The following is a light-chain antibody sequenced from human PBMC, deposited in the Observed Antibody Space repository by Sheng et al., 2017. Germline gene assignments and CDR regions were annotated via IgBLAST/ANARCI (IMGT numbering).Light chain of an antibody. J-gene: IGKJ1*01. Sequence: DIQMTQSPSSLSASVGDRVTITCRASQNITIYLNWYQQKSGKAPKVLIYAVSSLQSGVPSRFSGSGSGTDFTLTISSLQPEDFATYYCQQSYSTPSWTFGQGTKVE. CDR2: AVS. CDR3: QQSYSTPSWT. CDR1: QNITIY. V-gene: IGKV1-39*01.